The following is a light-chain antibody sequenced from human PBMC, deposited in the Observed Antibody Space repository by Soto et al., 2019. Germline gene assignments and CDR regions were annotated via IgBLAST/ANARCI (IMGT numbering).Light chain of an antibody. CDR2: DVS. J-gene: IGKJ1*01. Sequence: VRLPKSPSTIFDYLGPKVTITSRASQSISSWLAWYQQKPGKAPKLLIYDVSSLESGVPSNFSGSGSGTEFSLTISSLQPEDFATYYCQQYNAYPWTFGQGTKVDIK. V-gene: IGKV1-5*01. CDR1: QSISSW. CDR3: QQYNAYPWT.